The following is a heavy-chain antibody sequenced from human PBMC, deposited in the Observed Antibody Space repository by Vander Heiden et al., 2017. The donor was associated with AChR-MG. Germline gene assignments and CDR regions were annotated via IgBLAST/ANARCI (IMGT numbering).Heavy chain of an antibody. J-gene: IGHJ6*03. Sequence: QVQLVQSGAEVKNPGSSVKVACNASGGTFSSYPIVWVRQAPGQRFEWMGGIIPILGTANYAQKFQGRVTITADKSTSTAYMELSSLRSEDTAVYYCASLDGSGSYWDNYYYYMDVWGKGTTVTVSS. CDR1: GGTFSSYP. D-gene: IGHD3-10*01. V-gene: IGHV1-69*06. CDR2: IIPILGTA. CDR3: ASLDGSGSYWDNYYYYMDV.